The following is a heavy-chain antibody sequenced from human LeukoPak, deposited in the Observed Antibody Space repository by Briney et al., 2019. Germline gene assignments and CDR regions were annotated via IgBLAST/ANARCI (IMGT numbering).Heavy chain of an antibody. Sequence: GGSLRLSCAASGFTFSSYWMSWVRQAPGKGLEWVANIKQDGSEKYYVDSVKGRFTISRDNAKNSLYLQMNSLRAEDTALYYCAKGPYYYDSSGYYAGIDYWGQGTLVTVSS. CDR2: IKQDGSEK. CDR3: AKGPYYYDSSGYYAGIDY. CDR1: GFTFSSYW. D-gene: IGHD3-22*01. V-gene: IGHV3-7*03. J-gene: IGHJ4*02.